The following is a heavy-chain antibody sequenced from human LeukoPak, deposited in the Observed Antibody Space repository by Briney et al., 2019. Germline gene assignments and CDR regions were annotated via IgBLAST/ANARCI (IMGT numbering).Heavy chain of an antibody. CDR1: GFTFNTYA. J-gene: IGHJ4*02. Sequence: PGGSLRISCEASGFTFNTYAIYWVRQAPGKGLEWVSGICGSGGCTYYADSVKGRFTISRDNSKNTVYLLMNSLTADDTAVYYCAKTTVGYSSGRYPGWPADCWGQGTLVTVSS. V-gene: IGHV3-23*01. CDR2: ICGSGGCT. D-gene: IGHD6-19*01. CDR3: AKTTVGYSSGRYPGWPADC.